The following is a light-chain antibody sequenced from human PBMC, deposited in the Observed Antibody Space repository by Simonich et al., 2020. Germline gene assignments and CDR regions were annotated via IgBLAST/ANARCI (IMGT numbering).Light chain of an antibody. V-gene: IGLV2-14*01. CDR2: DVS. CDR1: SSDVGGYNY. CDR3: QSYDSSSWV. Sequence: QSALTQPASVSGSPGQSITISCTGTSSDVGGYNYVSWYQQHPGKAPKLMIYDVSKRPSGVATRFSGSKSGNTASLTISGLQAEDEADYYCQSYDSSSWVFGGGTKLTVL. J-gene: IGLJ3*02.